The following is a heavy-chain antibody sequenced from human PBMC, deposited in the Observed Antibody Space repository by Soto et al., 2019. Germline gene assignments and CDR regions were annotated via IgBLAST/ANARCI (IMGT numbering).Heavy chain of an antibody. D-gene: IGHD3-3*01. CDR1: GYTFTSYY. V-gene: IGHV1-46*01. CDR2: INPSNST. J-gene: IGHJ5*02. Sequence: ASVKVSCKASGYTFTSYYMHWVRQAPGQGLEWMGIINPSNSTSYAQKFQGRVTMTRDTSTSTVYMELSSLRAEDTAVYYCAKGLPERRSAYYRYNWFDPWGQGTLVTVSS. CDR3: AKGLPERRSAYYRYNWFDP.